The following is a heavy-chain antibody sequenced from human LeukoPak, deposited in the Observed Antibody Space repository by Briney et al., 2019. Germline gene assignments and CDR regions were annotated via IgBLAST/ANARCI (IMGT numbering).Heavy chain of an antibody. D-gene: IGHD3-3*01. CDR2: ISAYNGNT. Sequence: ASVKASSKASGYTFTSYGISWVRQAPGQGLEWMGWISAYNGNTNYAQKLQGRVTMTTDTSTSTAYMELRSLRSDDTAVYYCARDQGFWSGYSVGYCYYMDVWGKGTTVTVSS. V-gene: IGHV1-18*01. CDR1: GYTFTSYG. J-gene: IGHJ6*03. CDR3: ARDQGFWSGYSVGYCYYMDV.